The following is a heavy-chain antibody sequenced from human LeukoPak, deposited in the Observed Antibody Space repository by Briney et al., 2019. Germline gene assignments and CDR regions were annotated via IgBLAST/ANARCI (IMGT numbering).Heavy chain of an antibody. CDR2: ISGSGGHT. Sequence: GRSLRLSCAASGFTFSSYAMSWVRQAPGTGLEWLSTISGSGGHTYYADSVKGRFSISRDNSKNTLYLQMDSLGAEDTAIYYCAKGIQLMVYAPGSWGQGTLVTVSS. J-gene: IGHJ4*02. D-gene: IGHD2-8*01. V-gene: IGHV3-23*01. CDR1: GFTFSSYA. CDR3: AKGIQLMVYAPGS.